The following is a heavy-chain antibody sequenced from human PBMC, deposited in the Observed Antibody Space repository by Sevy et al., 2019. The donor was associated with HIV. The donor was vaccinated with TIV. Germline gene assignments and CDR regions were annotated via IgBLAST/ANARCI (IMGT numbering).Heavy chain of an antibody. Sequence: GGSLRLSCAASGLTFSSYWMHWVRQAPGKGLVWVSRINSDGSSTSYADSVKRRFTISRDNAKNTLYLQMNSLRAEDTAVYYCVRQRGDTVVLPDVLPDYGMDVWGQGTTVTVSS. D-gene: IGHD2-2*01. V-gene: IGHV3-74*01. CDR3: VRQRGDTVVLPDVLPDYGMDV. CDR2: INSDGSST. CDR1: GLTFSSYW. J-gene: IGHJ6*02.